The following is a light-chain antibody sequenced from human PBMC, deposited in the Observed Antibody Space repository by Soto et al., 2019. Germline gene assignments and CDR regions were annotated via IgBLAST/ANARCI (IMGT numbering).Light chain of an antibody. J-gene: IGKJ3*01. Sequence: EILLTQSPATLSLSPGERATLSCRASQSVSSHLTWYQQKPGQPPRLLIYDTFNRATGIPDRFSGRGSGTDFTLTISSLDPEDFAVYYCQQRSTWPPEFTFGPGTKVDIK. CDR3: QQRSTWPPEFT. V-gene: IGKV3-11*01. CDR1: QSVSSH. CDR2: DTF.